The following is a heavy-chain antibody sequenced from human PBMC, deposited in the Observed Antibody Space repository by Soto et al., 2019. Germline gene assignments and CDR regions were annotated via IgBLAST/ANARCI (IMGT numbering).Heavy chain of an antibody. CDR2: IFPLTDIP. Sequence: QVQLVQSGTEVKKPGSSVKVSCKASGGTFRNYPINWVRQAPGQGLEWMGSIFPLTDIPDYAQNFQARLTISADQSTSTAYMELSSLTSDHTAMYFCARGPLVVLNYFESWGQGTLVTVSS. CDR1: GGTFRNYP. CDR3: ARGPLVVLNYFES. V-gene: IGHV1-69*02. J-gene: IGHJ4*02.